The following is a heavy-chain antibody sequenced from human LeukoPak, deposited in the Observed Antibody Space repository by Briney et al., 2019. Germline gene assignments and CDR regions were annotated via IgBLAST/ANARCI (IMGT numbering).Heavy chain of an antibody. D-gene: IGHD3-10*01. CDR2: ISGSGGST. CDR1: GFTFSSYA. V-gene: IGHV3-23*01. CDR3: AKDLYPGRGSGSYRDY. Sequence: GGSLRLSCAASGFTFSSYAMSWVRQAPGKGLEWVSAISGSGGSTYYADSVKGRFTISRDNSKNTLYLQMNSLRAEDTAVYYCAKDLYPGRGSGSYRDYWGQGTLVTVSS. J-gene: IGHJ4*02.